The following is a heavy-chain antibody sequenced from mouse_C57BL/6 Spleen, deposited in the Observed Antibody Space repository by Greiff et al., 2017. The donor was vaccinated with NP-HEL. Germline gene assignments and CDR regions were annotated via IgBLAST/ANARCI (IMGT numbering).Heavy chain of an antibody. Sequence: EVQGVESGGDLVKPGGSLKLSCAASGFTFSSYGMSWVRQTPDKRLEWVATISSGGSYTYYPDSVKGRFTISRDNAKNTLYLQMSSLKSEDTAMYYCARRGGTDYFDYWGQGTTLTVSS. J-gene: IGHJ2*01. V-gene: IGHV5-6*01. CDR2: ISSGGSYT. D-gene: IGHD4-1*01. CDR1: GFTFSSYG. CDR3: ARRGGTDYFDY.